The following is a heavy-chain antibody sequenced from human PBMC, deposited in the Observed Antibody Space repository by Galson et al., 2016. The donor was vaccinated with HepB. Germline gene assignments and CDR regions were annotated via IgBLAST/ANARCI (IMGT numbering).Heavy chain of an antibody. CDR3: ARGVAGKSDY. CDR2: INPKSGDT. J-gene: IGHJ4*02. CDR1: GYSFTGYY. V-gene: IGHV1-2*02. Sequence: SVKVSCKASGYSFTGYYIHWVRQAPGQGLEWMGWINPKSGDTHCAQKFKGRVNMTMDTSIGTADMDLSSLRSDDTAVYFCARGVAGKSDYWGQGAVVTVSS. D-gene: IGHD6-19*01.